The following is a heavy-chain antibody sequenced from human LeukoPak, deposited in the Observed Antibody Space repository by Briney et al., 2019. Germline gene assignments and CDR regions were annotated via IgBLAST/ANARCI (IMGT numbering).Heavy chain of an antibody. CDR1: GGSISRDGHY. CDR2: VSSSGTT. V-gene: IGHV4-31*03. D-gene: IGHD2-8*01. CDR3: AREMVRDAFDI. J-gene: IGHJ3*02. Sequence: SQTLSLTCTVSGGSISRDGHYWGWIRQYPGEGLESIVSVSSSGTTTYNPSLKSRVTISLDTSQDQFSLNLRSLTAADTAVYYCAREMVRDAFDIWGQGTMVTVSS.